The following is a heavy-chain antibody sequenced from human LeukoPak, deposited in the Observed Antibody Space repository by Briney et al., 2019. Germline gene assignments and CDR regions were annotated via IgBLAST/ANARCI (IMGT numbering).Heavy chain of an antibody. D-gene: IGHD2-2*01. V-gene: IGHV4-34*01. CDR3: ARALGYCSSTSCYLLDY. J-gene: IGHJ4*02. CDR2: INHSGST. CDR1: GGSFSGYY. Sequence: SETLSLTCAVYGGSFSGYYWSWIRQPPGKGLEWIGEINHSGSTNYNPSLKSRVTISVDTSKNQFSLKLSSVTAADTAVYYCARALGYCSSTSCYLLDYWGQGTLVTVSS.